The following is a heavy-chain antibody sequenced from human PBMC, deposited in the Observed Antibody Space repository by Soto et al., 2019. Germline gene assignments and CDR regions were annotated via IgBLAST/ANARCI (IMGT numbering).Heavy chain of an antibody. Sequence: PGGSLRLSGAASGFTFSSFWMAWVRQAPGKGLEWVANINQDGSEKYYVDSMKGRFTISRDNAKNSLYLEMNSLRAEDTAVYYCATEREIAVVAETPIHYSGIDDRGQVTTFTVSS. D-gene: IGHD2-15*01. CDR3: ATEREIAVVAETPIHYSGIDD. V-gene: IGHV3-7*03. J-gene: IGHJ6*02. CDR1: GFTFSSFW. CDR2: INQDGSEK.